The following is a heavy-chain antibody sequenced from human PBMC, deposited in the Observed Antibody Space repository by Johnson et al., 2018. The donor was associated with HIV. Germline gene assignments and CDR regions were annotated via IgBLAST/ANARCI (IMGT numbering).Heavy chain of an antibody. J-gene: IGHJ3*02. V-gene: IGHV3-20*04. Sequence: VQLVESGGGVVRPGGSLRLSCAASGFTFDDYGMSWVRQAPGKGLEWVSGINWNGGRTGYTDSVNGRFPISRDNARNSLYLQMNSLRAEDTALYYCARTLKWELGLPDWDAFDIWGQGTMVTVSS. CDR3: ARTLKWELGLPDWDAFDI. CDR1: GFTFDDYG. D-gene: IGHD1-26*01. CDR2: INWNGGRT.